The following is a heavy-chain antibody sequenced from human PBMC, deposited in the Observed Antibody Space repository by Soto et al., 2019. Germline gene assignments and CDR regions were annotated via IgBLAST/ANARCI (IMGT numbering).Heavy chain of an antibody. CDR1: GFTFSSYS. CDR3: ARDTGITMVREFYYMDV. CDR2: ISSSSSYI. Sequence: GGSLRLSCAASGFTFSSYSMNWVRQAPGKGLEWVSSISSSSSYIYYADSVKGRFTISRDNAKNSLYLQMNSLRAEDTAVYYCARDTGITMVREFYYMDVWGKGTTVTVSS. J-gene: IGHJ6*03. V-gene: IGHV3-21*01. D-gene: IGHD3-10*01.